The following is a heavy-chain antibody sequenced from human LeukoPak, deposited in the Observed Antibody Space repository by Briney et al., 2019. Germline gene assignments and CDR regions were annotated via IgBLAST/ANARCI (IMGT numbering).Heavy chain of an antibody. J-gene: IGHJ6*03. CDR3: ARSAAYDFWSGYFSPSYYYYMDV. CDR1: GGSLSSYY. CDR2: IYYSGIT. Sequence: SETLSLTCTVPGGSLSSYYWSWIRQPPGKGLEWIGYIYYSGITNYNPSLMSRVTISVDTSKNQFSLKLSSVTAADTAVYYCARSAAYDFWSGYFSPSYYYYMDVWGKGTTVTVSS. D-gene: IGHD3-3*01. V-gene: IGHV4-59*12.